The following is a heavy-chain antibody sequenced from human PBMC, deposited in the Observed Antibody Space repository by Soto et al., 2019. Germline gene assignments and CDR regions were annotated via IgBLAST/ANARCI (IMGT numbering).Heavy chain of an antibody. CDR2: IYYSGRT. CDR1: GGSISDYQ. Sequence: QVQLQESGPGLVKPSETLSLTCSISGGSISDYQWNWIRQPPGKGLEWIGYIYYSGRTNYNPSLKSRLTISLDTSTRQFSLRLRSVTAADTAVYYCARMRGLGEISPYSDYWGQGALVTVS. J-gene: IGHJ4*02. V-gene: IGHV4-59*01. CDR3: ARMRGLGEISPYSDY. D-gene: IGHD3-16*01.